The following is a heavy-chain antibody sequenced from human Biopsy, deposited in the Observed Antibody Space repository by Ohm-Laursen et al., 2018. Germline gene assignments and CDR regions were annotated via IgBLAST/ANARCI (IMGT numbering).Heavy chain of an antibody. J-gene: IGHJ6*02. CDR1: GGSFSGYY. CDR2: INHSGST. CDR3: ARDRIAYCTATSCDNFGLDV. D-gene: IGHD2-8*02. Sequence: SDTLSLTCAVYGGSFSGYYWSWIRQPPGKGLEWIGEINHSGSTNYNPSLKSRVTMSVDTSKNQFSLKLTSVTAADTAVYYCARDRIAYCTATSCDNFGLDVWGQGTTVTVSS. V-gene: IGHV4-34*01.